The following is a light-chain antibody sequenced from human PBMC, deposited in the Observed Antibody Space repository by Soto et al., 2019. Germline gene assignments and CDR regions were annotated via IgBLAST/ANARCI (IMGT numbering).Light chain of an antibody. CDR1: QSISGY. J-gene: IGKJ2*02. CDR3: LQTYSTPCT. CDR2: TAF. Sequence: DIQMTQSPSSMSASVGDRVTITCRASQSISGYLNWYQQKPGRAPNLLIYTAFSLQSGVPSRFSGSASGTDFTLTISILQPEDFATYYCLQTYSTPCTFCQGTKREIK. V-gene: IGKV1-39*01.